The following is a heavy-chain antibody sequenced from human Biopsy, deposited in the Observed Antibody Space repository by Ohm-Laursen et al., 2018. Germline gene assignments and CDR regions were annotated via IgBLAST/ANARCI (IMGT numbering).Heavy chain of an antibody. J-gene: IGHJ3*01. CDR1: GGSITDDY. CDR2: ISKGGDT. D-gene: IGHD1-1*01. V-gene: IGHV4-59*01. CDR3: ARLYRLDDYWNDDPPDAFDV. Sequence: GTLSLTCTVSGGSITDDYWSWIRQSPGKGLEWIGFISKGGDTTYNPSLRGRVAISVDTSKNQFSLKLSSVTVADTAIFFCARLYRLDDYWNDDPPDAFDVWGQGTRVTVSS.